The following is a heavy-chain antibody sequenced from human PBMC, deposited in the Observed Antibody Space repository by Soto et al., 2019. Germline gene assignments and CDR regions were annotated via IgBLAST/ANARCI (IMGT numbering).Heavy chain of an antibody. CDR2: IYYSGST. J-gene: IGHJ5*02. Sequence: SETLSLTCTVSGGSISSGGYYWSWIRQHPGKGLEWIGYIYYSGSTYYNPSLKSRVTISVDTSKNQFSLKLSSVTAADTAVYYCARTVVVITTNSNWFDPWGQGTLVTVSS. CDR1: GGSISSGGYY. CDR3: ARTVVVITTNSNWFDP. V-gene: IGHV4-31*03. D-gene: IGHD3-22*01.